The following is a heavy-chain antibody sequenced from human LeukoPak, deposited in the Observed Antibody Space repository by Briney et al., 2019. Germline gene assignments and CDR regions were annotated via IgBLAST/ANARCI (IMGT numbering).Heavy chain of an antibody. CDR2: IIPIFGTA. CDR1: GGTFSSYA. V-gene: IGHV1-69*13. CDR3: ARDEYRYGDYSWYFDL. Sequence: SVKVSCKASGGTFSSYAISWVRQAPGQGLEWMGGIIPIFGTANYAQKFQGRVTITADESTSTAYMELSSLRSEDTAVYYCARDEYRYGDYSWYFDLWGRGTLVTVSS. J-gene: IGHJ2*01. D-gene: IGHD4-17*01.